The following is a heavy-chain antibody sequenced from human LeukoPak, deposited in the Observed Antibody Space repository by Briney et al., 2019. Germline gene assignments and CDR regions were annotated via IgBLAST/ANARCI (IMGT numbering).Heavy chain of an antibody. CDR3: ARGPSVAAHLDY. CDR2: IYHHGAT. J-gene: IGHJ4*02. CDR1: GGSISSNNW. V-gene: IGHV4-4*02. D-gene: IGHD5-12*01. Sequence: SETLSLTCAVSGGSISSNNWWSWVRQPPGKGLEWIGEIYHHGATNYNPSLKSRVTLSVDKSKNQFSLELSSVTAADTAVYYCARGPSVAAHLDYWGQGTLVAVSS.